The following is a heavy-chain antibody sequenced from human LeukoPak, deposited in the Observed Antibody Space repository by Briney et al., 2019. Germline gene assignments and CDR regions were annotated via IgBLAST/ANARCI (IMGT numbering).Heavy chain of an antibody. CDR3: AKDRRRGIVVVPAAIRGTLL. J-gene: IGHJ4*02. CDR2: ISGSGGST. Sequence: GGSLRLSCAASGFTFSSYAMSWVRQAPGKGLEWVSAISGSGGSTYYADSVKGRFTISRDNSKNTLYLQMNSLRGEDTAVYYCAKDRRRGIVVVPAAIRGTLLWGQGTLVTVSS. V-gene: IGHV3-23*01. D-gene: IGHD2-2*02. CDR1: GFTFSSYA.